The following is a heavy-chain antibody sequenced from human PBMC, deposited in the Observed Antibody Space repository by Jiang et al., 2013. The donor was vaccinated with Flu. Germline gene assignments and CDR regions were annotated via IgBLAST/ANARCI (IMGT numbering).Heavy chain of an antibody. CDR1: GGSFSGYY. CDR3: ARGKWDYYGSGSPNWFDP. CDR2: INHSGST. Sequence: TCAVYGGSFSGYYWSWIRQPPGKGLEWIGEINHSGSTNYNPSLKSRVTISVDTSKNQFSLKLSSVTAADTAVYYCARGKWDYYGSGSPNWFDPWGQGTLVTVSS. V-gene: IGHV4-34*01. D-gene: IGHD3-10*01. J-gene: IGHJ5*02.